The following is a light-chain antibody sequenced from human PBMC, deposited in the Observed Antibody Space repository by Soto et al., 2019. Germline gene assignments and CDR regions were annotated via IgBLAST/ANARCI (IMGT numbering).Light chain of an antibody. V-gene: IGKV1-5*01. J-gene: IGKJ4*01. CDR1: QNIRTW. CDR2: HAS. Sequence: DRVTTTCRVSQNIRTWLAWYQKKPGKAPMLLIYHASTSGTGVPSRFSGSGSGTEFTLTISSLQPDDFATYYCQPYNRFFAGGTKVDIK. CDR3: QPYNRF.